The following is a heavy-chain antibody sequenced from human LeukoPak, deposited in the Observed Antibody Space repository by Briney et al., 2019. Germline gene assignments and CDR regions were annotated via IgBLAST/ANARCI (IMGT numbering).Heavy chain of an antibody. CDR1: GFTFSDYW. Sequence: GGSLRLSCTASGFTFSDYWMTWVRQAPGKGPEWVANIKQDGSQRYYVDSVRGRFTISRDNAKNSLFLQMNGLRAEGTAVYYCARRGGSSSRRSPIDYWGQGTLVTVSS. CDR2: IKQDGSQR. V-gene: IGHV3-7*01. CDR3: ARRGGSSSRRSPIDY. D-gene: IGHD6-6*01. J-gene: IGHJ4*02.